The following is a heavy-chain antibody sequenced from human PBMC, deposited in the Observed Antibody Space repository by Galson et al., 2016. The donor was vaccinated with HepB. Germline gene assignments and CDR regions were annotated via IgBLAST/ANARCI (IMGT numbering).Heavy chain of an antibody. CDR3: ARLGLGYCTDGTCFIDN. J-gene: IGHJ4*02. V-gene: IGHV5-51*01. Sequence: QSGAEVKKSGESLKISCRGSGYSFTNYWIGWVRQMPGKGLEWMGIIYPGDSETRYSPSFQGQVTISVDKSISTAYLQWSSLKASDSGMYVCARLGLGYCTDGTCFIDNWGPGTLVTVSS. CDR1: GYSFTNYW. D-gene: IGHD2-8*01. CDR2: IYPGDSET.